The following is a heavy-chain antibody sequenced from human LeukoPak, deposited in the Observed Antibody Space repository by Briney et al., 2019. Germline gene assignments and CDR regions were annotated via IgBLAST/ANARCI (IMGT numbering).Heavy chain of an antibody. V-gene: IGHV3-23*01. Sequence: GGSLRLSCAASGFTFSSYAMSWVRQAPGKGLEWVSAISGSGGSTYYADSVKGRFTISRDNSKNTLYLQMNSLRAEDTAVYYCAKDCDPYDSSGYLDYWGQGTLVTVSS. CDR3: AKDCDPYDSSGYLDY. CDR1: GFTFSSYA. CDR2: ISGSGGST. D-gene: IGHD3-22*01. J-gene: IGHJ4*02.